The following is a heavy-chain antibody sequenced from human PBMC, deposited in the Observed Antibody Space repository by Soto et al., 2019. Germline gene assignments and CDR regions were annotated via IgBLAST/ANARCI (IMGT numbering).Heavy chain of an antibody. V-gene: IGHV1-69*12. Sequence: QVQLVQSGAEVKKPGSSVKVSCKASGGTFSSYAISWVRQAPGQGLEWMGGIIPIFGTANYAQKFQGRVTITADEYTSTAYMELSSLRSEDTAVYYCARIPKVDTAMVTYYYYGMDVWGQGTTVTVSS. CDR2: IIPIFGTA. CDR3: ARIPKVDTAMVTYYYYGMDV. J-gene: IGHJ6*02. CDR1: GGTFSSYA. D-gene: IGHD5-18*01.